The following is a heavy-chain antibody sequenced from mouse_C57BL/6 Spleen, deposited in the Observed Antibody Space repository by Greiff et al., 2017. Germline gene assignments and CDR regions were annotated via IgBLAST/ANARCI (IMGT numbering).Heavy chain of an antibody. CDR3: ARHPRDYYAMDY. CDR1: GYTFTDYN. CDR2: INPNNGGT. V-gene: IGHV1-22*01. Sequence: EVKLMESGPELVKPGASVKMSCKASGYTFTDYNMHWVKQSHGKSLEWIGYINPNNGGTSYNQKFKGKATLTVNKSSSTAYMELRSLTSEDSAVYYCARHPRDYYAMDYWGQGTSVTVSS. J-gene: IGHJ4*01.